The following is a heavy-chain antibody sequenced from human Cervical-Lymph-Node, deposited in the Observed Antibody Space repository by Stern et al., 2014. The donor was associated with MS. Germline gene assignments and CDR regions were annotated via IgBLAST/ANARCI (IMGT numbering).Heavy chain of an antibody. D-gene: IGHD4-23*01. J-gene: IGHJ4*02. CDR1: GFTFSNSG. Sequence: VHLVESGGGVVQPGRSLRLSCAASGFTFSNSGMHWVRQAPGRGLEWVALISYDGSSRIYADSVEGPFHISRETSQNPLYLQMNRLPADDTAVYYCAKAPVVYSAPLDYWGQGTLVTVSS. V-gene: IGHV3-30*18. CDR2: ISYDGSSR. CDR3: AKAPVVYSAPLDY.